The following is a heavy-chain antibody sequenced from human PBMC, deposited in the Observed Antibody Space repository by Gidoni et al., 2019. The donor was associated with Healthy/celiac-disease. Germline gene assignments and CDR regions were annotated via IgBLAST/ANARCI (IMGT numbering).Heavy chain of an antibody. CDR1: GGSISSSSYY. CDR2: IYYSGST. D-gene: IGHD3-10*01. J-gene: IGHJ6*02. Sequence: QLQLQESGPGLVKPSETLSLTCTVSGGSISSSSYYWGWIRQPPGKGLEWIGSIYYSGSTYSTPSLKSRVTISVDTSKNQFSLKLSSVTAADTAVYYCARPSLSPDLWFGEPAYYGMDVWGQGTTVTVSS. CDR3: ARPSLSPDLWFGEPAYYGMDV. V-gene: IGHV4-39*01.